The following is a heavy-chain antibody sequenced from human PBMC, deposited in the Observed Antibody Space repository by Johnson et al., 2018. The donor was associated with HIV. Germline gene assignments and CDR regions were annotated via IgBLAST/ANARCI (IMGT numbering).Heavy chain of an antibody. CDR3: ARVYTSSFSHGAFDI. CDR1: GFTFSTYS. J-gene: IGHJ3*02. CDR2: ISYDEINK. D-gene: IGHD6-6*01. V-gene: IGHV3-30*04. Sequence: QVQLVESGVGVVQPGRSLRLSCAASGFTFSTYSMHWVRQAPGKGLEWVAVISYDEINKYYVDSVKGRFTISRDNSKNTLYLQMNSLIAEDTAVYYCARVYTSSFSHGAFDIWGQGTMVTVSS.